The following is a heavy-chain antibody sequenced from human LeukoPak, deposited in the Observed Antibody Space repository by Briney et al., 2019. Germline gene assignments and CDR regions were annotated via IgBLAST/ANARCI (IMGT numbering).Heavy chain of an antibody. Sequence: PGGSLRLSCAASGFTFSSHSMHWVRQAPGKGLEWVSSISSSSSYIYYADSVKGPFTISRDNAKNSLYLQMNSLRAEDTAVYYCAKDSKRAGRFLRFVWEYFQHWGQGTLVTVSS. CDR1: GFTFSSHS. D-gene: IGHD2-8*01. J-gene: IGHJ1*01. CDR2: ISSSSSYI. V-gene: IGHV3-21*01. CDR3: AKDSKRAGRFLRFVWEYFQH.